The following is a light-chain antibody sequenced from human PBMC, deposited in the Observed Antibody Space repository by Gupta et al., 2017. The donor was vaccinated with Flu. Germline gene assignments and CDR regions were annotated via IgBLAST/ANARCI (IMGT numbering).Light chain of an antibody. CDR3: QQYNNWWT. J-gene: IGKJ1*01. CDR1: QSVSSN. CDR2: GTS. Sequence: PGERATLSCRASQSVSSNVAWYQQKPGQAPRLLIYGTSTGATGIPARFSGSGSGTEFTLTISSLRSEDFAVYYCQQYNNWWTFGQGTKVEIK. V-gene: IGKV3-15*01.